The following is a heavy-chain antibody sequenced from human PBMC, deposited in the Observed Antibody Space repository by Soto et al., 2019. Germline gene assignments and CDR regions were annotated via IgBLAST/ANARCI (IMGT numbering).Heavy chain of an antibody. CDR1: GFPFNNYP. Sequence: EVQLLESGGGLVQPGGSLRLSCAASGFPFNNYPLGWVRQAPGKGLEWVATIRNSGGSTAYADSVKGRFSISRDQAKNTLHLQMNSLRVEDTAVYYCAKCDFGDPYWYFDFWGRGTLVTVSS. J-gene: IGHJ2*01. CDR3: AKCDFGDPYWYFDF. CDR2: IRNSGGST. V-gene: IGHV3-23*01. D-gene: IGHD4-17*01.